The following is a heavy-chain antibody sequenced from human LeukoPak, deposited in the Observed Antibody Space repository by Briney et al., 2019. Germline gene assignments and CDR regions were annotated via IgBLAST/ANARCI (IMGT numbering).Heavy chain of an antibody. D-gene: IGHD2-15*01. CDR1: GFTFSSYG. CDR3: AKDRISEETYNWFDP. V-gene: IGHV3-30*18. CDR2: ISYDGSNK. J-gene: IGHJ5*02. Sequence: GRSLRLSCAASGFTFSSYGMHWVRQAPGKGLGWVAVISYDGSNKYYADSVKGRFTISRDNSKNTLYLQMNSLRAEDTAVYYCAKDRISEETYNWFDPWGQGTLVTVSS.